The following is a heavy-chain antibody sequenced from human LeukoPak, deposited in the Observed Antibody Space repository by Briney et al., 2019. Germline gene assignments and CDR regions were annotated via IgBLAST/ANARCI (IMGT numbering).Heavy chain of an antibody. Sequence: GASVKVSCKASGGTFSSYAISWVRQAPGQGLEWMGGIIPIFGTANYAQKFQGRVTITADGSTSTAYMELSSLRSEDTAVYYCARARNDDSSGYYPDYWGQGTLVTVSS. CDR2: IIPIFGTA. CDR1: GGTFSSYA. J-gene: IGHJ4*02. CDR3: ARARNDDSSGYYPDY. V-gene: IGHV1-69*13. D-gene: IGHD3-22*01.